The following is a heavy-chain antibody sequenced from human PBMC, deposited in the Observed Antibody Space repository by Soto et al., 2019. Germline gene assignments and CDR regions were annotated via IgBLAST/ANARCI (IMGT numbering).Heavy chain of an antibody. V-gene: IGHV1-69*13. J-gene: IGHJ3*02. D-gene: IGHD1-7*01. Sequence: ASVKVSCKASGGTFSSYAISWVRQAPGQGLEWMGGIIPIFGTTNYAQKFQGRVTITADESTSTAYMELSCLRSEDTAVYYCARALELRLAFDIWGQGTMVTVSS. CDR3: ARALELRLAFDI. CDR2: IIPIFGTT. CDR1: GGTFSSYA.